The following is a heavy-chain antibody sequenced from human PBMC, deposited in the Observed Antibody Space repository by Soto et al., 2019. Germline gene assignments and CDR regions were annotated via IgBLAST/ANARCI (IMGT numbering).Heavy chain of an antibody. Sequence: SETLSLTCAVYGGSFRGYYWSWIRQPPGKGLEWIGEINHSGSTNYNPSLKSRVTISVDTSKNQFSLKLSSVTAADTAVYYCARSRIAVAGTDYYYGMDVWGQGTTVTVSS. CDR3: ARSRIAVAGTDYYYGMDV. CDR2: INHSGST. J-gene: IGHJ6*02. D-gene: IGHD6-19*01. V-gene: IGHV4-34*01. CDR1: GGSFRGYY.